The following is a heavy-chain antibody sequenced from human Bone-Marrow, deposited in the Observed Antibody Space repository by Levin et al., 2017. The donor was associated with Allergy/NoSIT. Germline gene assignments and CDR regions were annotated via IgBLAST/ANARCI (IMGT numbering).Heavy chain of an antibody. Sequence: SLKISCAASGFTFDDYAMHWVRQAPGKGLEWVSGISWNSGSIGYADSVKGRFTISRDNAKNSLYLQMNSLRAEDTALYYCAKGSGVVVAAPRNWFDPWGQGTLVTVSS. J-gene: IGHJ5*02. CDR1: GFTFDDYA. CDR3: AKGSGVVVAAPRNWFDP. V-gene: IGHV3-9*01. D-gene: IGHD2-15*01. CDR2: ISWNSGSI.